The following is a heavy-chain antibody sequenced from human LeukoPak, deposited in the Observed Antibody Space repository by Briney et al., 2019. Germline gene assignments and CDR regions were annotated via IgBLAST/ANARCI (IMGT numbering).Heavy chain of an antibody. CDR3: AKDLRGSAHDAFDI. Sequence: GGSLRLSCAASGFTFSSYSMNWVRQAPGKGLEWVSSISSSSSCIYYADSVKGRFTISRDNAKNSLYLQMNSLRAEDTAVYYCAKDLRGSAHDAFDIWGQGTVVTVSS. D-gene: IGHD1-26*01. CDR1: GFTFSSYS. CDR2: ISSSSSCI. V-gene: IGHV3-21*01. J-gene: IGHJ3*02.